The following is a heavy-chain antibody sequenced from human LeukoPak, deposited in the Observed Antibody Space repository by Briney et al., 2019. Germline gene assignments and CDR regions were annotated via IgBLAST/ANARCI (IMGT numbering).Heavy chain of an antibody. CDR1: RYTFTGYY. CDR3: ARDETVTTEDCYYYMDV. J-gene: IGHJ6*03. D-gene: IGHD4-11*01. V-gene: IGHV1-2*02. CDR2: INPNSGGT. Sequence: ASVKVSCKASRYTFTGYYMHWVRQAPGQGLEWMGWINPNSGGTNYAQKFQGRVTMTRDTSISTAYMELSRLRSDDTAVYYCARDETVTTEDCYYYMDVWGKGTTVTVSS.